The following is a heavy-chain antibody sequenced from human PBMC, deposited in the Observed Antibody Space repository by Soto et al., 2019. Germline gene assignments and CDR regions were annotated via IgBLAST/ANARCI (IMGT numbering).Heavy chain of an antibody. CDR2: ISSSSSYI. Sequence: EVQLVESGGGLVKPGGSLRLSCAASGFTFSSYSMNWVRQAPGKGLEWVSSISSSSSYIYYADSVKGRFTISRDNAKNALYLQINSLRAEDTSVYYCARELYSSSARYFDYWGQGTLVTVSS. V-gene: IGHV3-21*01. J-gene: IGHJ4*02. CDR3: ARELYSSSARYFDY. CDR1: GFTFSSYS. D-gene: IGHD6-6*01.